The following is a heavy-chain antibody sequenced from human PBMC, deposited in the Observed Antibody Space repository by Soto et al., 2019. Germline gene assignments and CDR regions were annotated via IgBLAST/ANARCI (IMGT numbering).Heavy chain of an antibody. Sequence: SGPTLVNPTQTLTLTCTFSGFSLSTSGMCVSWIRQPPGKALEWLARIDWDDDKYYSTSLKTRLTISKDTSKNQVVLTMTNMDPVDTATYYCARIDHGITGTTHPDYWGQGTLVTVSS. CDR2: IDWDDDK. CDR1: GFSLSTSGMC. D-gene: IGHD1-7*01. V-gene: IGHV2-70*11. CDR3: ARIDHGITGTTHPDY. J-gene: IGHJ4*02.